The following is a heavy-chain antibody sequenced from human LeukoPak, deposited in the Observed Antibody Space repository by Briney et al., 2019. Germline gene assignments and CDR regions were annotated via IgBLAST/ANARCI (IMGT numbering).Heavy chain of an antibody. J-gene: IGHJ3*02. CDR1: GYTFTSYD. Sequence: ASVKVSCKASGYTFTSYDINWVRQATGQGLEWMGGFDPEDGETIYAQKFQGRVTMTEDTSTDTAYMELSSLRSEDTAVYYCATYPGSYAFDIWGQGTMVTVSS. V-gene: IGHV1-24*01. CDR3: ATYPGSYAFDI. CDR2: FDPEDGET. D-gene: IGHD1-26*01.